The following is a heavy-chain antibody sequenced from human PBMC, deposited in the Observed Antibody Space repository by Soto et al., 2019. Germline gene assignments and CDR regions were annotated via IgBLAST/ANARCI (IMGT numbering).Heavy chain of an antibody. Sequence: QVQLQQWGAGLLKPSETLSLTCAVYGGSFSGYYWSWIRQPPGKGLEWIGEINHSGRTNYNPSLNSRVTISVDTSKNQFSLKLSSVTAAYTAVYYCARGGYDFWSGYYRGGYWFDPWGQGTLVTVSS. D-gene: IGHD3-3*01. CDR1: GGSFSGYY. V-gene: IGHV4-34*01. CDR2: INHSGRT. CDR3: ARGGYDFWSGYYRGGYWFDP. J-gene: IGHJ5*02.